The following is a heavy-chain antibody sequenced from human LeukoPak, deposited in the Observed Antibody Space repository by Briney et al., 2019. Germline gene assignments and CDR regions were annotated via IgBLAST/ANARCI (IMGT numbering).Heavy chain of an antibody. Sequence: GGSLRLSCAASGFTFSSYAMHWVRQAPGKGLEWVAVISYDGSNKYYSDSVKGRFTISRDNSKNTLYLQMNSLRAEDTAVYYCGRDRPLSSSSDYFDYWGQGTLVTVSS. V-gene: IGHV3-30-3*01. CDR1: GFTFSSYA. D-gene: IGHD6-13*01. CDR2: ISYDGSNK. J-gene: IGHJ4*02. CDR3: GRDRPLSSSSDYFDY.